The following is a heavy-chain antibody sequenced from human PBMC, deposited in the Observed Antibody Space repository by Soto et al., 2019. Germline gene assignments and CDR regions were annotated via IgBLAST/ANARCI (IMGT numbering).Heavy chain of an antibody. V-gene: IGHV4-4*02. CDR3: ARDHSYGGTWAFDY. CDR1: GASINSNDW. CDR2: IYHGGTI. Sequence: PSETLSLTCAVSGASINSNDWWNWVRQSPGEGLEWIGEIYHGGTIYYNPSLKSRVTISMDTSTNQFSLKLFSVSAADTAVYYCARDHSYGGTWAFDYWGPGVLVTVSS. J-gene: IGHJ4*02. D-gene: IGHD3-10*01.